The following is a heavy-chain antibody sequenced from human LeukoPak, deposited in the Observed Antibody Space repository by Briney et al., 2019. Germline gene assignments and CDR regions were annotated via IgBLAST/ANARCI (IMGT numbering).Heavy chain of an antibody. CDR3: AKERGYGYNHIDY. D-gene: IGHD5-24*01. V-gene: IGHV3-23*01. CDR1: GFTFSNYW. CDR2: ISGSGGSS. Sequence: GGSLRLSCIPSGFTFSNYWMNWVRQAPGKGLEWVSTISGSGGSSYYADSVKGRFTISRDKSKNTVYLQMNSLRAEDTAVYYCAKERGYGYNHIDYWGQGTLVTVSS. J-gene: IGHJ4*02.